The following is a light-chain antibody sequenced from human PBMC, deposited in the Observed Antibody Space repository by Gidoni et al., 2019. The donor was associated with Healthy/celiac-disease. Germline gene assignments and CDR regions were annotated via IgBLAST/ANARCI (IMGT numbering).Light chain of an antibody. Sequence: IVLTQSPATLSLSTGERATLSCRASQSVSSSYLAWYQQKPGQAPRHLIYGAASRATGIPDWFSGSGSGTDYTLTISRLEPEDFAVYYCQQYGSSPQWTFGQGTKVEIK. J-gene: IGKJ1*01. CDR1: QSVSSSY. CDR2: GAA. CDR3: QQYGSSPQWT. V-gene: IGKV3-20*01.